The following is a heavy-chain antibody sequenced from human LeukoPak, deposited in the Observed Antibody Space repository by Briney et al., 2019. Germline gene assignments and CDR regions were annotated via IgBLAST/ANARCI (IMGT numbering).Heavy chain of an antibody. V-gene: IGHV3-48*03. Sequence: PGGSLRLSCAASGFTFSSCEMNWVRQAPGKGLEWVSYISSSGSTIYYADSVKGRFTISRDNAKNSLYLQMNSLRAEDTAVYYCARSPNVGATTRGAFDIWGQGTMVTVSS. CDR2: ISSSGSTI. CDR1: GFTFSSCE. CDR3: ARSPNVGATTRGAFDI. J-gene: IGHJ3*02. D-gene: IGHD1-26*01.